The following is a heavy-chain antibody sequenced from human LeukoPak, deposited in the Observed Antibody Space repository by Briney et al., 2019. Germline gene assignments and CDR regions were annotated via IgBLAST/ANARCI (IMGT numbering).Heavy chain of an antibody. CDR2: IYYSGST. CDR3: ASGDNDPLFDY. Sequence: SETLSLTCTVSGGSVSSGSYYWSWIRQPPGKGLEWIGYIYYSGSTNYNPSLKSRVTISVDTSKNQFSLKLSSVTAADTAVYYCASGDNDPLFDYWGQGTLVTVSS. J-gene: IGHJ4*02. D-gene: IGHD1-1*01. CDR1: GGSVSSGSYY. V-gene: IGHV4-61*01.